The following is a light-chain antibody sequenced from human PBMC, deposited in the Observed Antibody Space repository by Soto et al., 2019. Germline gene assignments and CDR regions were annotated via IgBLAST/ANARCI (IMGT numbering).Light chain of an antibody. Sequence: ETVMTQSPATLSVSPGERVTLSCRASQSVSSNLAWYQQKPGQAPRLLIYGASTRATGIPARFSGSGSGTEFTLTISSLQAEDFAVYYCQQYNNWPPNTFGQGTKLEIK. CDR1: QSVSSN. CDR3: QQYNNWPPNT. V-gene: IGKV3-15*01. CDR2: GAS. J-gene: IGKJ2*01.